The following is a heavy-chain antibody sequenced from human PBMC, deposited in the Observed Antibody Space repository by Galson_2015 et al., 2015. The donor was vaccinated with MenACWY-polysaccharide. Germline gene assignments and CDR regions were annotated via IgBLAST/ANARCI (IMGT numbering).Heavy chain of an antibody. J-gene: IGHJ3*02. Sequence: ATLSLTCTVSGASISYSNYYWSWLRQLPGKGLEWIGSIFYDGRTFYNPSFESRAAVSADTSRSQFFLDLNSMTAADTAVYYCAKAAHFEPFTIWGQGAMVVVSS. CDR3: AKAAHFEPFTI. CDR1: GASISYSNYY. D-gene: IGHD2/OR15-2a*01. V-gene: IGHV4-39*07. CDR2: IFYDGRT.